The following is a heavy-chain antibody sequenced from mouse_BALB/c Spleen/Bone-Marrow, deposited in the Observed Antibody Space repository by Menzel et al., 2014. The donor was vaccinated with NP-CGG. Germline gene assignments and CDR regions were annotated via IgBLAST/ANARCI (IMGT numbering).Heavy chain of an antibody. CDR1: GYTFINYV. J-gene: IGHJ2*01. Sequence: EVKLQESGPELVKPGASVKMSCKASGYTFINYVMHWVKQKPGQGLEWIGYINPYYDVTKYNEKFKGKATLTSDKSSSTAYMELSSLTSEDSAVYYCARGVDFDYWGQGTTLTVSS. CDR2: INPYYDVT. CDR3: ARGVDFDY. V-gene: IGHV1-14*01.